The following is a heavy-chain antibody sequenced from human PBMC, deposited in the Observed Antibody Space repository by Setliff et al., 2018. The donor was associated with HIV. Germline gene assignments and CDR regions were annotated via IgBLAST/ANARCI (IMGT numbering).Heavy chain of an antibody. CDR1: GGSISSSSYY. Sequence: PSETLSFTCTVSGGSISSSSYYWGWIRQPPGKGLEWIGSIYYSWSTYYNPFLKSRVTISVDTSKNQFSLKLSSVTAADTAVYYCATYNWNFIVGYWGQGTLVTVSS. D-gene: IGHD1-7*01. CDR3: ATYNWNFIVGY. CDR2: IYYSWST. V-gene: IGHV4-39*07. J-gene: IGHJ4*02.